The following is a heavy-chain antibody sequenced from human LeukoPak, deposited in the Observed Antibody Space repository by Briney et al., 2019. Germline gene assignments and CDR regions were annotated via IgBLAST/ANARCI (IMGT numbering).Heavy chain of an antibody. Sequence: PGGSLRLSCATSGFALSDCAMNWVRQAPGRGREGVSAISASSHKAFYADPVKGRFTIPRDNAKNTLYLQMNSLRVDDKAVYYCVKVGLGQYLVGSTGIWGQGTVVTVSS. CDR2: ISASSHKA. CDR3: VKVGLGQYLVGSTGI. V-gene: IGHV3-23*01. J-gene: IGHJ3*02. CDR1: GFALSDCA. D-gene: IGHD1-26*01.